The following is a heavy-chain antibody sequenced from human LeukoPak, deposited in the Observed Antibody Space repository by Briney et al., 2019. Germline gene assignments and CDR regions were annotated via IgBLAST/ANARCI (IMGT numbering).Heavy chain of an antibody. D-gene: IGHD1-26*01. CDR2: IWNDGSKD. J-gene: IGHJ5*02. Sequence: RSGTSLRLSRAASGFTFRNYGMHWVRQAPGKGLEWVAVIWNDGSKDSYTDSVKGRFIISRDNSRNTLYLQMNSLRSEDTAVYFCAKDDWTVGTWAPDLWGQGTLVTVSS. CDR3: AKDDWTVGTWAPDL. V-gene: IGHV3-33*06. CDR1: GFTFRNYG.